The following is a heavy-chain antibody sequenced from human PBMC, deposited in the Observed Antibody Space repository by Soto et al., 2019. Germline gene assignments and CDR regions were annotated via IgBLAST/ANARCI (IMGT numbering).Heavy chain of an antibody. D-gene: IGHD2-21*01. Sequence: QVQLVQSGAELKKPGSSVRVSCKASGTSFSTHTVSWLRQAHEQGHEWLGRIIPMHDITNYTQTFPGRLSLPPDQSTTTSYMILSDLRSEDTAIYYCARDQHCETSTCFGYFDFWGQGTRVTVSS. J-gene: IGHJ4*01. V-gene: IGHV1-69*02. CDR3: ARDQHCETSTCFGYFDF. CDR2: IIPMHDIT. CDR1: GTSFSTHT.